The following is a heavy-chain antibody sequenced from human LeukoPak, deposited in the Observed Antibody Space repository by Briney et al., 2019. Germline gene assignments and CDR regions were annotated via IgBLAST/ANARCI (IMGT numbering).Heavy chain of an antibody. Sequence: PGGSLRLSCAASGFTLRNYAMSWVRQAPGKGLEWVSAISGSGGSTYYADSVKGRFTISRDNSKNTLYLQMNYLRAEDIAVYYCAKGHVRYGDFDYWGQGTLVTVSS. CDR3: AKGHVRYGDFDY. J-gene: IGHJ4*02. CDR2: ISGSGGST. V-gene: IGHV3-23*01. D-gene: IGHD4-17*01. CDR1: GFTLRNYA.